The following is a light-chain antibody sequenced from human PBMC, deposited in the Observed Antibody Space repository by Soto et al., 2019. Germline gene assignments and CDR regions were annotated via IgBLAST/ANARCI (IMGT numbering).Light chain of an antibody. V-gene: IGKV1-39*01. CDR2: SAS. Sequence: DVQMTQSPSSVSASEGDTVNITCRTSQSISIYLNWYQQKPGKAPKLLIYSASILPVGVSARFSGSGSGTDFTLTITNLQPEDFATYSCQQSCNSPQTFGQRTMVDI. J-gene: IGKJ2*01. CDR1: QSISIY. CDR3: QQSCNSPQT.